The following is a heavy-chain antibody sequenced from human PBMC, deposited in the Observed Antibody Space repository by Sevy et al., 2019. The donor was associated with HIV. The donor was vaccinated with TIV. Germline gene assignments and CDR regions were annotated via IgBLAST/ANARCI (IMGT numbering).Heavy chain of an antibody. J-gene: IGHJ5*02. CDR2: IRSKANSYAT. Sequence: GSLRLSCAASGFTFSGSAMHWVRQASGKGLEWVGRIRSKANSYATAYAASVKGRFTISRDNSKNTAYLQMNSLKPEDTAVYYCTGLPLSCSGGSCHGTWGQGTLVTVSS. CDR3: TGLPLSCSGGSCHGT. D-gene: IGHD2-15*01. CDR1: GFTFSGSA. V-gene: IGHV3-73*01.